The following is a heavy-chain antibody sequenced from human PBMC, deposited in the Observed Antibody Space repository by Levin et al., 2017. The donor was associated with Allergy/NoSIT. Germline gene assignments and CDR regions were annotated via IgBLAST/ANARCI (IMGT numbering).Heavy chain of an antibody. CDR2: INHSGST. J-gene: IGHJ5*02. CDR1: GGSFSGYY. V-gene: IGHV4-34*01. Sequence: SQTLSLTCAVYGGSFSGYYWSWIRQPPGKGLEWIGEINHSGSTNYNPSLKSRVTISVDTSKNQFSLKLSSVTAADTAVYYCARGLGTPGDPPGEIVVVPWGQGTLVTVSS. CDR3: ARGLGTPGDPPGEIVVVP. D-gene: IGHD2-2*01.